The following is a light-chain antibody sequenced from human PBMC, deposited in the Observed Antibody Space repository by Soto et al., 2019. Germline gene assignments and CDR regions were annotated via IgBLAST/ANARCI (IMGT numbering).Light chain of an antibody. CDR1: QSVRDNY. Sequence: EIVLTQSPGTVSLSPGERATLSCRASQSVRDNYLAWYQQKPGQAPSLLIFDTSRRATGIPDRFTGSGSGTDFALTISRVEPQDIAVYFCQQYGSSGTFGQGTKVDIK. CDR2: DTS. V-gene: IGKV3-20*01. J-gene: IGKJ1*01. CDR3: QQYGSSGT.